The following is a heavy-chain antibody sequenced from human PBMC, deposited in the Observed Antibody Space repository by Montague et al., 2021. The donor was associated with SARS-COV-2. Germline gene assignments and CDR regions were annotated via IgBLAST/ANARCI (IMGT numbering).Heavy chain of an antibody. CDR3: ARDNPVLWFGETYASDI. D-gene: IGHD3-10*01. J-gene: IGHJ3*02. Sequence: SETLSLTCTVSGGSISSYYWSWIRQPAGKGLELIGRIYTSGSTNYNPSLKSRVTMSVDTSKNQFSLKLSSVTAADTAVYYCARDNPVLWFGETYASDIWGRGTMVTVSS. V-gene: IGHV4-4*07. CDR1: GGSISSYY. CDR2: IYTSGST.